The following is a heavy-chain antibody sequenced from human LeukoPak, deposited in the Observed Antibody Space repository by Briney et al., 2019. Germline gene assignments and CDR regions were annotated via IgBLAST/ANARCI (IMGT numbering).Heavy chain of an antibody. V-gene: IGHV4-59*01. CDR3: ARGDSSGHPAFDY. J-gene: IGHJ4*02. Sequence: SETLSLTCTVSGGSISSYYWSWIRQPPGKGLEWIGYIYYSGSTNYNPSLKSRVTISVDTSKNQFSLKLSSVTAADTAVYYCARGDSSGHPAFDYWGQGTLVTVSS. D-gene: IGHD3-22*01. CDR1: GGSISSYY. CDR2: IYYSGST.